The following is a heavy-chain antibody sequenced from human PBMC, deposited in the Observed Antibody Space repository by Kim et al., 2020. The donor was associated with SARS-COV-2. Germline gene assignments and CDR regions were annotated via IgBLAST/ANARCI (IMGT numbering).Heavy chain of an antibody. CDR3: ARDSMVRGVTVFYYYGMDV. D-gene: IGHD3-10*01. CDR1: GGSISSYY. Sequence: SETLSLTCTVSGGSISSYYWSWIRQPPGKGLEWIGYIYYSGSTNYNPSLKSRVTISVDTSKNQFSLKLSSVTAADTAVYYCARDSMVRGVTVFYYYGMDVWGQGTTVTVSS. CDR2: IYYSGST. J-gene: IGHJ6*02. V-gene: IGHV4-59*01.